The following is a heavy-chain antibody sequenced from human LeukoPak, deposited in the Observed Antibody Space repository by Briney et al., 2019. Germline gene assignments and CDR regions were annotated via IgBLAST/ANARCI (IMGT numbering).Heavy chain of an antibody. CDR3: ARQNFLVVTAIGFFDY. CDR1: GGSFSGYY. J-gene: IGHJ4*02. Sequence: PSETLSLTCAVYGGSFSGYYWSWIRQPPGKGLEWIGEINHSGSTNYNPSLKSRVTISADSSKNQFSLKLTSVPAADTAVYYCARQNFLVVTAIGFFDYWGQGTLVTVSS. CDR2: INHSGST. D-gene: IGHD2-21*02. V-gene: IGHV4-34*01.